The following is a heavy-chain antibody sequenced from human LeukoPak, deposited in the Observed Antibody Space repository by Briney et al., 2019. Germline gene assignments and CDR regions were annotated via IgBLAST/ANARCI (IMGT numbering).Heavy chain of an antibody. CDR2: MSPDSGYT. CDR3: EIYTGYDSF. D-gene: IGHD5-12*01. CDR1: GYTFTGYY. J-gene: IGHJ4*02. V-gene: IGHV1-8*02. Sequence: ASVKVSCKASGYTFTGYYMHWVRQAPGQGLEWMGWMSPDSGYTGYAQTFQGRVSLTRNTSVSTAFMELSSLRSEDTAVYYCEIYTGYDSFWGQGTLVTVSS.